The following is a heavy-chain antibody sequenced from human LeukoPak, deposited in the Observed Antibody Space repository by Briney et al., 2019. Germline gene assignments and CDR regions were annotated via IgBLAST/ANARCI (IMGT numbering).Heavy chain of an antibody. V-gene: IGHV4-39*01. D-gene: IGHD2-2*01. Sequence: SETLSLTCTVSGGSISSSNYYWGWIRQPPGKGLEWIGSIYYSGITYYNPSLKSRVTISVDTSNNQFSLKLSSVTAADTAMYYCARLLIYCSSTSCHFDYWRQGTLVTVSS. CDR3: ARLLIYCSSTSCHFDY. CDR1: GGSISSSNYY. J-gene: IGHJ4*02. CDR2: IYYSGIT.